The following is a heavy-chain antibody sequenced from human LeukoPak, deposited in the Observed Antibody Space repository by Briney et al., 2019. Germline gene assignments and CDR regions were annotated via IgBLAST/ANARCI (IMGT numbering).Heavy chain of an antibody. J-gene: IGHJ4*02. CDR2: ISDDGNRK. CDR3: AKDSRNYYFDY. V-gene: IGHV3-30*18. CDR1: GFTFSSYG. Sequence: GRSLRLSCGASGFTFSSYGMHWVRQAPGKGLEWVAVISDDGNRKYYADSVKGRFTISRDNSKNTVYLQMNSLRAEDTAVYYCAKDSRNYYFDYWGQGTLVIVSS.